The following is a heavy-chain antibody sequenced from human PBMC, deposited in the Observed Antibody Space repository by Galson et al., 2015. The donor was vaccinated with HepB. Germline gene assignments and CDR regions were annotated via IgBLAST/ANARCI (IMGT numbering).Heavy chain of an antibody. CDR2: IDWDDDK. CDR1: GFSLSTSGMC. CDR3: ARTVGFAGYGGAYFYNGMDV. D-gene: IGHD5-12*01. J-gene: IGHJ6*02. Sequence: PALVKPTQTLTVTCTFSGFSLSTSGMCVSWIRQPPGKALEWLARIDWDDDKYYSTSPKTRLTISKDTSKNQVVLTMTNMDPSDTATYYCARTVGFAGYGGAYFYNGMDVWGQGTTVTVSS. V-gene: IGHV2-70*11.